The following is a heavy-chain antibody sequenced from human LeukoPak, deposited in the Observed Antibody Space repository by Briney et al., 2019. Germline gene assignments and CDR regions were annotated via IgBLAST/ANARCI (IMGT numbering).Heavy chain of an antibody. J-gene: IGHJ4*02. Sequence: PGGSLRLSCIASGFNVSRNYMSWVRQAPGKGLEWVSVIYSGGSTYYADSVKGRFTISRDNSKNTLYLQMNSLRAEDTAVYYCARGGRPGAAAGDFDYWGQGTLVTVSS. CDR3: ARGGRPGAAAGDFDY. D-gene: IGHD6-13*01. CDR2: IYSGGST. V-gene: IGHV3-66*01. CDR1: GFNVSRNY.